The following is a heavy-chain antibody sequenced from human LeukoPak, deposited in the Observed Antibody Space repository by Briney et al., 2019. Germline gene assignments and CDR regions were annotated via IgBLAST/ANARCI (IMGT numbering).Heavy chain of an antibody. Sequence: PGGSLRLSCAASGFTFSDYYMSWIRQAPGKGLEWVSYISSSGSTIYYADSVKGRFTISRDNAKNTLYLQMNSLRAEDTAVYYCARDHMITFGGVIVIRGEGAFDIWGQGTMVTVSS. CDR1: GFTFSDYY. CDR2: ISSSGSTI. V-gene: IGHV3-11*04. D-gene: IGHD3-16*02. J-gene: IGHJ3*02. CDR3: ARDHMITFGGVIVIRGEGAFDI.